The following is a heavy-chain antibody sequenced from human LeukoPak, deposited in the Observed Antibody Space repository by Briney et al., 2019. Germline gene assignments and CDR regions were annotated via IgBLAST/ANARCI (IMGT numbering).Heavy chain of an antibody. CDR3: ARDHYGDYAKDY. CDR2: ISSSSSYI. Sequence: PGGSLRLSCAASGFTFISYSMNWVRQAPGKGLEWVSSISSSSSYIYYADSVKGRFTISRDNAKNSLYLQMNSLRAEDTAVYYCARDHYGDYAKDYWGQGTLVTVSS. D-gene: IGHD4-17*01. CDR1: GFTFISYS. V-gene: IGHV3-21*01. J-gene: IGHJ4*02.